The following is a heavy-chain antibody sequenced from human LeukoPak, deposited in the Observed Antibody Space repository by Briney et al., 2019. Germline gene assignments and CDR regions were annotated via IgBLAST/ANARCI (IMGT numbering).Heavy chain of an antibody. CDR1: GGSFSGYY. Sequence: SETLSLTCAVYGGSFSGYYWSWIRQPPGKGLGWIGEINHSGSTNYNPSLKSRVTISVDTSKNQFSLDLTSVTAADTAVYYCTRGRALGEIFASTGYWGQGILVAVTS. CDR3: TRGRALGEIFASTGY. CDR2: INHSGST. J-gene: IGHJ4*01. V-gene: IGHV4-34*01. D-gene: IGHD1-26*01.